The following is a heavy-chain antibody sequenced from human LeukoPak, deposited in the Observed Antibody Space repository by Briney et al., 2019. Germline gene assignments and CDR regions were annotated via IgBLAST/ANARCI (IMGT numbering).Heavy chain of an antibody. CDR3: ARGQSRSGGFDY. J-gene: IGHJ4*02. CDR2: VNHSEST. D-gene: IGHD6-19*01. Sequence: SETLSLTXAVYGGSFSGYYWSWIRQPPGKGLEWIWEVNHSESTNYNPSLKSRVTISVDTSKNQFSLKLSSVTAADTAVYYCARGQSRSGGFDYWGQGTLVTVSS. V-gene: IGHV4-34*01. CDR1: GGSFSGYY.